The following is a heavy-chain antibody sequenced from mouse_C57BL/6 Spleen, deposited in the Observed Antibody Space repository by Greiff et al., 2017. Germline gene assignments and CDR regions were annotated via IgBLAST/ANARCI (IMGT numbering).Heavy chain of an antibody. CDR2: ISDGGSYT. CDR3: ARDWGHYCGSSPYWYFDV. CDR1: GFTFSSYA. J-gene: IGHJ1*03. D-gene: IGHD1-1*01. Sequence: EVQGVESGGGLVKPGGSLKLSCAASGFTFSSYAMSWVRQTPEKRLEWVATISDGGSYTYYPDNVKGRFTISRDNAKNNLYLQMSHLKSEDTAMYYCARDWGHYCGSSPYWYFDVWGTGTTVTVSS. V-gene: IGHV5-4*01.